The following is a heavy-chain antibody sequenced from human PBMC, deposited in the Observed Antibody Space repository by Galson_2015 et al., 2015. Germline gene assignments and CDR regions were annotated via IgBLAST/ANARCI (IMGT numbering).Heavy chain of an antibody. J-gene: IGHJ4*02. CDR1: GFTFSDYG. Sequence: SLRLSCAASGFTFSDYGMHWVRQAPGKGLEWVEVTWYDGSEKYYADSVKGRFTISRDNAKNNLYLRMNSLRVEDTAVYYCAMERGGMKACDYWGQGTLVTVSS. CDR2: TWYDGSEK. D-gene: IGHD1-26*01. V-gene: IGHV3-33*01. CDR3: AMERGGMKACDY.